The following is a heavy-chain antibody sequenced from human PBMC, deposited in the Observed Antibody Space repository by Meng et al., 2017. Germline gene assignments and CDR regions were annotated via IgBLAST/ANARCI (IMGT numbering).Heavy chain of an antibody. V-gene: IGHV3-30*04. Sequence: GESLKISCAASGFTFSSYAMHWVRQAPGKGLGWVTVISYDGSNKYYADSVKGRFTISRDNSKNTLYLQMNSLKAEDTAVYYCARNRVVGATSNYFDYWGQGTLVTVSS. CDR2: ISYDGSNK. J-gene: IGHJ4*02. D-gene: IGHD1-26*01. CDR1: GFTFSSYA. CDR3: ARNRVVGATSNYFDY.